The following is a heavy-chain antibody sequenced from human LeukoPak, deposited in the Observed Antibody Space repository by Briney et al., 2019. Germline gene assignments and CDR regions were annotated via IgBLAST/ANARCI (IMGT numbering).Heavy chain of an antibody. J-gene: IGHJ4*02. Sequence: GGSLRLSCAASGYTFSSYSINWVRQAPGKGLEWVSSISVGSNYIYYADSVRGRFSISRDDVRNSLYLQMDSLSGDDTAVYYCARLRRNSDRSGYYYYYDYWGQGTLVTVSS. V-gene: IGHV3-21*01. CDR3: ARLRRNSDRSGYYYYYDY. D-gene: IGHD3-22*01. CDR1: GYTFSSYS. CDR2: ISVGSNYI.